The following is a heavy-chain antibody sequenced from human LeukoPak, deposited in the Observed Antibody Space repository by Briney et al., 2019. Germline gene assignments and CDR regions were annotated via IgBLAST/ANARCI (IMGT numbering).Heavy chain of an antibody. V-gene: IGHV3-30-3*01. CDR1: GFTFSSYA. CDR3: ARDLRTDIVVVPAAMRHYYYGMDV. CDR2: ISYDGSNK. D-gene: IGHD2-2*01. J-gene: IGHJ6*02. Sequence: PGRSLRLSCAASGFTFSSYAIHWVRQAPGKGLGWVAVISYDGSNKYYAEYVKGRFTISRDNSKNTLYLQMNSLRAEDTAVYYCARDLRTDIVVVPAAMRHYYYGMDVWGQGTTVTVSS.